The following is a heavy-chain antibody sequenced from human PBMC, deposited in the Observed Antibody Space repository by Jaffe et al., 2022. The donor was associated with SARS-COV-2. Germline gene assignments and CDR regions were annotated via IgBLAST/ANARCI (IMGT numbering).Heavy chain of an antibody. Sequence: QVQLVQSGAEVKEPGASVKVSCKASGHTFTNYAIHWVRQAPGQRLEWMGWINGGNGNTKYSQKFQGRVTITRDTSATTAYMDLSSLRSEDTAVYYCARGRGDYDYVWGTYRNWFDPWGQGTLVTVSS. J-gene: IGHJ5*02. V-gene: IGHV1-3*01. CDR2: INGGNGNT. CDR1: GHTFTNYA. D-gene: IGHD3-16*02. CDR3: ARGRGDYDYVWGTYRNWFDP.